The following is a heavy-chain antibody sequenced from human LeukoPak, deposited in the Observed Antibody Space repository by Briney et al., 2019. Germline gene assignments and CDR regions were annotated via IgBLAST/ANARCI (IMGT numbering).Heavy chain of an antibody. J-gene: IGHJ4*02. V-gene: IGHV4-59*01. CDR1: GGSITTYY. CDR2: ISYSGST. Sequence: PSETLSLTCTVSGGSITTYYWSWIRQPPGKGLEWTGYISYSGSTNNNPSLKSRVTTSLDTSKNQLSLKLTSVTAADSAVYYCAGSSGWSGVLDYWGQGTLVTVSS. D-gene: IGHD6-19*01. CDR3: AGSSGWSGVLDY.